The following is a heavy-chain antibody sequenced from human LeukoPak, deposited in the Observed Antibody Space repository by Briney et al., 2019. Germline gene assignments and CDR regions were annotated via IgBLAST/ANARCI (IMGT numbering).Heavy chain of an antibody. CDR3: ARDYYDSSGYHSPFDY. CDR1: GYSFTGDY. D-gene: IGHD3-22*01. V-gene: IGHV1-2*03. Sequence: LEASVKVSCKASGYSFTGDYMHWVRQAPGQGLEWMGWINPNSGGTNYAQKFQGRVTMTRDTSISTAYMELSRLRSDDTAVYYCARDYYDSSGYHSPFDYWGQGTLVTVSS. CDR2: INPNSGGT. J-gene: IGHJ4*02.